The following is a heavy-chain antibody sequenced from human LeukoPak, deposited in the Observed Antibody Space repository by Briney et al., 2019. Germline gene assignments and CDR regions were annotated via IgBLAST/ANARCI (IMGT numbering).Heavy chain of an antibody. CDR2: ISSSSSYI. D-gene: IGHD3-10*01. J-gene: IGHJ4*02. CDR1: GFTFSSYS. CDR3: ARASPLYGSGSYLLDY. V-gene: IGHV3-21*01. Sequence: GSLRLSCAASGFTFSSYSMNWVRQAPGKGLEWVSSISSSSSYIYYADSVKGRFTISRDNAKNSLYLQMNSLRAEDTAVYYCARASPLYGSGSYLLDYWGQGTLVTVSS.